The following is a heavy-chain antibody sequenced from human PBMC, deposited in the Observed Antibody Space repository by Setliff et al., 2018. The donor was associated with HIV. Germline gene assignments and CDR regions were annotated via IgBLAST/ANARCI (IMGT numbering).Heavy chain of an antibody. CDR2: VNTGNGST. V-gene: IGHV1-3*04. CDR1: GYIFTNYA. Sequence: ASVKVSCKASGYIFTNYAMQWVRQAPGQGLEWMGWVNTGNGSTKYSQKFQGRVTISRDTFASTAYMYLSSLRSEDTAVYYCARPDSRWYARGRDPLYGMDVWGQGTTVTVSS. CDR3: ARPDSRWYARGRDPLYGMDV. J-gene: IGHJ6*02. D-gene: IGHD6-13*01.